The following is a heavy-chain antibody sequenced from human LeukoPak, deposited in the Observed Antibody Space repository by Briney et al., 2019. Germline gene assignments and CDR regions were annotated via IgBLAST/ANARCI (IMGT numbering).Heavy chain of an antibody. V-gene: IGHV4-34*01. CDR3: ATVPTRTYYYYYGMDV. Sequence: SETLSLTCAVYGGSFSGYYWSWIRQPPGKGLEWIGEINHSGSTNYNPSLKSRVTISVDTSKNRFSLKLSSVTAADTAVYYCATVPTRTYYYYYGMDVWGQGTTVTVSS. D-gene: IGHD1-14*01. J-gene: IGHJ6*02. CDR2: INHSGST. CDR1: GGSFSGYY.